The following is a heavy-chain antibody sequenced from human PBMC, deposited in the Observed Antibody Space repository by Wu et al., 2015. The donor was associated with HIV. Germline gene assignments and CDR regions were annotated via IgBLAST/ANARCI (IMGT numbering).Heavy chain of an antibody. J-gene: IGHJ4*02. V-gene: IGHV1-69*13. D-gene: IGHD2-15*01. CDR1: GGTFSSYA. CDR3: ASTVYCSGGSCSLAFFDY. Sequence: QVQLVQSGAEVKKPGSSVKVSCKASGGTFSSYAISWVRQAPGQGLEWMGRIIPIFGTANYAQKFQGRVTITADESTSTAYMELSSLRSEDTAVYYCASTVYCSGGSCSLAFFDYWGQGTLVTVSS. CDR2: IIPIFGTA.